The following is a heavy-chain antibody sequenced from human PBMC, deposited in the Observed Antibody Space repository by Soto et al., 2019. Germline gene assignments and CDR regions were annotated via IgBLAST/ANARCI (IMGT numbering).Heavy chain of an antibody. Sequence: PGGSLRLSCAASGFTFSNYGMHWVRQAPGKWLEWVAVIWYDGSKKYYADSVKGRFTISRDNSKNTLYLQMNSLRAEDTAVYYCARARRDDYYDSSGYYCLDYWGQGXLVTVSS. CDR2: IWYDGSKK. CDR1: GFTFSNYG. V-gene: IGHV3-33*01. CDR3: ARARRDDYYDSSGYYCLDY. J-gene: IGHJ4*02. D-gene: IGHD3-22*01.